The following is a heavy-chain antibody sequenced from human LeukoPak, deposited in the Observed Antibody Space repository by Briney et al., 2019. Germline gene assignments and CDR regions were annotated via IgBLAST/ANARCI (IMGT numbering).Heavy chain of an antibody. V-gene: IGHV1-46*02. CDR2: INPSDDST. D-gene: IGHD3-22*01. J-gene: IGHJ4*02. Sequence: ASVKVPCKASGYTFNSSYMHWVRQAPGQGLEWMGIINPSDDSTRYAQKFQGRVTMTKDTSTNTVYMHLSSLSSDDTAVYYCARAYYESSAYRHAVYFDYWGQGTLVTVSS. CDR1: GYTFNSSY. CDR3: ARAYYESSAYRHAVYFDY.